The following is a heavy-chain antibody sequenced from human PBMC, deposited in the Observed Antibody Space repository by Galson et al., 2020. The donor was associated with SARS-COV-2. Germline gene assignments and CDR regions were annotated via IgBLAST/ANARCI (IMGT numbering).Heavy chain of an antibody. D-gene: IGHD6-6*01. CDR2: IWYEGSNK. CDR1: GFTFSNYG. CDR3: AQVSYSSSIDGMDV. J-gene: IGHJ6*02. Sequence: QLGESLKISCAASGFTFSNYGMHWVRQAPGKGLEWVAVIWYEGSNKYYADSVKGRFTISRDNSKDTLYLQMNSLRAEDTAVYYCAQVSYSSSIDGMDVWGQGTTVTVSS. V-gene: IGHV3-33*06.